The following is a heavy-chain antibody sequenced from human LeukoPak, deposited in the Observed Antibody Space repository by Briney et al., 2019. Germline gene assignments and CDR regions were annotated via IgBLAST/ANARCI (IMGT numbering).Heavy chain of an antibody. J-gene: IGHJ4*02. CDR3: ARGGSSGWYDEFDY. CDR2: INPNSGGT. V-gene: IGHV1-2*06. CDR1: GYTFTGYY. Sequence: ASVKVSCKASGYTFTGYYMHWVRQAPGPGLEWMGRINPNSGGTNYAQKFQGRVTMTRDTSISTAYMELSRLRSDDTAVYYCARGGSSGWYDEFDYWGQGTLVTVSS. D-gene: IGHD6-19*01.